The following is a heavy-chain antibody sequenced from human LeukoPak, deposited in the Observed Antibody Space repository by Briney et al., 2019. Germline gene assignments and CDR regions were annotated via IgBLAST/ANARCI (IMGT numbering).Heavy chain of an antibody. D-gene: IGHD3-10*01. CDR1: GFTFSSYA. V-gene: IGHV3-23*01. CDR2: ISTTGTTM. CDR3: AKEYQMLLGYMDV. Sequence: GGSLRLSCAASGFTFSSYAMTWIRQAPGKGLEWGSYISTTGTTMYYADSVKGRFTISRDNSKNTLYLQMNSLRAEDTAVYYCAKEYQMLLGYMDVWGKGTTVTVSS. J-gene: IGHJ6*03.